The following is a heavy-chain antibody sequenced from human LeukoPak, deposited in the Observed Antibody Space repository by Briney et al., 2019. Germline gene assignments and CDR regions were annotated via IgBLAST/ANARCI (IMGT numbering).Heavy chain of an antibody. V-gene: IGHV3-30-3*01. D-gene: IGHD6-13*01. Sequence: GGSLRLSCAASGFTFSSYAMHWVRQAPGKGLEWVAVISYDGSNKYYADSVKGRFTISRDNSKNTLYLQMNSLRAEDTAVYYCARDIQRYSSSWYRFGDYWGQETLVTVSS. J-gene: IGHJ4*02. CDR2: ISYDGSNK. CDR3: ARDIQRYSSSWYRFGDY. CDR1: GFTFSSYA.